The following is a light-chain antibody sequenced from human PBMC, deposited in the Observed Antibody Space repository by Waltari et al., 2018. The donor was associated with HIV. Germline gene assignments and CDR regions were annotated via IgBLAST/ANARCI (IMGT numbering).Light chain of an antibody. CDR3: CSYAGGSTL. CDR1: SSDVGGHDY. V-gene: IGLV2-11*01. J-gene: IGLJ2*01. CDR2: DVT. Sequence: QSALTQPRSVSGSPGQSVTIPCTRTSSDVGGHDYDSRVQQHPGNAPKLLVYDVTKRPSGVPNRFSGSKSGSTASLTISGLQADDQGDYYCCSYAGGSTLFGGGTKLTVL.